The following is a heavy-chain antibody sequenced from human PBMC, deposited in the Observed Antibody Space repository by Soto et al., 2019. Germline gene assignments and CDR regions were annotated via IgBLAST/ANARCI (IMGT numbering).Heavy chain of an antibody. CDR1: GYLINSGYS. V-gene: IGHV4-38-2*02. CDR2: TSYDGKS. Sequence: ASETLSLTCKVSGYLINSGYSWGWIRQSPGKGLEWIGSTSYDGKSYYKPSLKSRVVMSVDLANNQFSLRLRSVIAADTAVYYCARDLSSGYQTFYFDYWGQGTPVTVSS. CDR3: ARDLSSGYQTFYFDY. D-gene: IGHD3-22*01. J-gene: IGHJ4*01.